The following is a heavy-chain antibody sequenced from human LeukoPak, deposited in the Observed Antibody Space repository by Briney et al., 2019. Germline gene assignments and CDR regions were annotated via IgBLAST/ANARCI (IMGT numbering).Heavy chain of an antibody. D-gene: IGHD3-3*01. CDR1: GFTFSSYS. J-gene: IGHJ6*03. V-gene: IGHV3-21*01. CDR2: ISSTSRYM. Sequence: TGGSLRLSCAASGFTFSSYSMNWVRQAPGKGLEWVSSISSTSRYMYYVDSVKGRFTISRDNARNSLYLQMNSLRADDTAVYYCARVPVLRLLEWQVNYMDVWGKGTTVTVSS. CDR3: ARVPVLRLLEWQVNYMDV.